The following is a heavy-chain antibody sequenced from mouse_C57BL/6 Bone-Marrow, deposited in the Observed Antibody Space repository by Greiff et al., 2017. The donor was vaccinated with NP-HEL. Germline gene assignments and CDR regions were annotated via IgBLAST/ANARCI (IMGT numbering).Heavy chain of an antibody. D-gene: IGHD1-2*01. Sequence: VQLQQPGAELVRPGSSVKMSCKTSGYTFTSYGINWVKQRPGQGLEWIGYIYTGNGYTEYNEKFKGKATLTVDKSSSPAYMQLSSLTSEDSAIDYCARYPSSLLYFDYWGQGTTLTVSS. J-gene: IGHJ2*01. CDR1: GYTFTSYG. V-gene: IGHV1-58*01. CDR2: IYTGNGYT. CDR3: ARYPSSLLYFDY.